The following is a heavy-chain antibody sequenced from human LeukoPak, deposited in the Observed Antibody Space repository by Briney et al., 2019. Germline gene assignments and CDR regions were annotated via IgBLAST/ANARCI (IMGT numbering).Heavy chain of an antibody. J-gene: IGHJ4*02. CDR1: GGSISSYY. D-gene: IGHD4-23*01. CDR3: ARLSDYGGNSPFDY. Sequence: SETLSLTCTVSGGSISSYYRSWIRQPPGKGLEWIGYIYYSGSTNYNPSLKSRVTISVDTSKNQFSLKLSSVTAADTAVYYCARLSDYGGNSPFDYWGQGTLVTVSS. V-gene: IGHV4-59*08. CDR2: IYYSGST.